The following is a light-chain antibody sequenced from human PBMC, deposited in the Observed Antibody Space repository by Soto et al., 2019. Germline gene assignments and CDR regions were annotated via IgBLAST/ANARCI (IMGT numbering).Light chain of an antibody. J-gene: IGLJ1*01. V-gene: IGLV2-14*03. CDR1: SSDVGAYNF. CDR3: ASYTSTTTLDV. CDR2: DVT. Sequence: QSALTQPASVSGSPGQSITISCTGTSSDVGAYNFVSWYQHHPGNAPRLMVYDVTNRPSGVSDRFSGSKSGNTASLTISGLQAEDEADYYCASYTSTTTLDVFGTATKLTVL.